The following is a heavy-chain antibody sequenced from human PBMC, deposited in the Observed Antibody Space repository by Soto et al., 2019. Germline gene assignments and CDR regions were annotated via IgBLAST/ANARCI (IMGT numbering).Heavy chain of an antibody. V-gene: IGHV3-33*01. CDR1: VFTFSSYG. CDR3: ARDQDSGYYDFWSGYYIHGMDV. D-gene: IGHD3-3*01. CDR2: IWYDGSNK. Sequence: VGSLRLSCASSVFTFSSYGMHCVRQSPGKWLEWVAVIWYDGSNKYYPESVKGRFTISRDNSKNTLYLQMNKLRAEDTAVYYCARDQDSGYYDFWSGYYIHGMDVWGEGTTVMVSS. J-gene: IGHJ6*01.